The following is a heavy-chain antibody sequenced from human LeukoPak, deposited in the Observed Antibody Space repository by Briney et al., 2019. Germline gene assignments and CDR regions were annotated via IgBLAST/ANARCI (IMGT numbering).Heavy chain of an antibody. V-gene: IGHV4-34*01. CDR3: ARGRHHYEDY. D-gene: IGHD3-22*01. J-gene: IGHJ4*02. CDR2: INHSGST. CDR1: GGSFSGYY. Sequence: PSETLSLTCAVYGGSFSGYYWSWIRQPPGKGLEWIGEINHSGSTNYNPSLKSRVTISVDTSKNQFSLKLSSVTAADTAVYYCARGRHHYEDYWGQGTLVTVSS.